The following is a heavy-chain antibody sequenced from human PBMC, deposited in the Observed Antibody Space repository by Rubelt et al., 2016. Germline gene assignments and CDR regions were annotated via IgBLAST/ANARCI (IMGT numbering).Heavy chain of an antibody. J-gene: IGHJ4*02. CDR3: ARGADSSGYYY. D-gene: IGHD3-22*01. CDR1: GASVSSGAYY. Sequence: QVQLQESGPGLVKPSQTLSLTCTVSGASVSSGAYYWSWIRQHPGKGLEWIGHIYYSGSTVFSPSLKSRVTISVDTSKNQFSLKLGSVTAADTAVYYCARGADSSGYYYWGQGILVTVSS. CDR2: IYYSGST. V-gene: IGHV4-31*03.